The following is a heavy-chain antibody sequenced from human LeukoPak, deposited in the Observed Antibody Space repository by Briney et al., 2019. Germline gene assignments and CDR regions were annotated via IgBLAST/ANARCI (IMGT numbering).Heavy chain of an antibody. Sequence: GGSLRLSCAASEFTFSSYWMNWVRQAPGKGLEWVANIKPDGSEKYYVDSVKGRFTISRDNAKNSLYLQMNNLRAEDTAVYYRAKGGLRTSPLYYMDVWGKGTTVTVSS. V-gene: IGHV3-7*01. D-gene: IGHD3-16*01. J-gene: IGHJ6*03. CDR2: IKPDGSEK. CDR3: AKGGLRTSPLYYMDV. CDR1: EFTFSSYW.